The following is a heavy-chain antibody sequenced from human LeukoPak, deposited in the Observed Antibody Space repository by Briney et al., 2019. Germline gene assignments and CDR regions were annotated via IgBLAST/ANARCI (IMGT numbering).Heavy chain of an antibody. CDR1: GFTIRDYK. CDR2: TSNHDDST. V-gene: IGHV3-11*04. CDR3: VRDRRWRRPFDN. J-gene: IGHJ4*02. D-gene: IGHD4-23*01. Sequence: GGSLRLSCAASGFTIRDYKMSWIRQAPGKGLEWVAYTSNHDDSTQYVDSVKGRFIISRDNVKNSVYLQMNGLRVEDTGVYSCVRDRRWRRPFDNWGQGTLVTVSS.